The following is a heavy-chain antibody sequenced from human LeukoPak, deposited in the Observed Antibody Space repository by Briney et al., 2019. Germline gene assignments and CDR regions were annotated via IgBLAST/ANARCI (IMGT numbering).Heavy chain of an antibody. CDR2: IYPHDSDT. Sequence: GESLKISCKSSGYSFTTYWIGWVRQMPGQGLEWMGIIYPHDSDTRYSPSFQGQVTISADKSITTAFLQWSSLKASDTGMYYCVRPAATITEGGYWGQGTLVTVSS. V-gene: IGHV5-51*01. CDR3: VRPAATITEGGY. J-gene: IGHJ4*02. D-gene: IGHD5-24*01. CDR1: GYSFTTYW.